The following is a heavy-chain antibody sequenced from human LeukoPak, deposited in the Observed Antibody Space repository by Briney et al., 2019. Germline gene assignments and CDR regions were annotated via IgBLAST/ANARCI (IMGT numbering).Heavy chain of an antibody. CDR1: GFTFSSYS. V-gene: IGHV3-21*01. CDR3: ARERGYSSGWPDDAFDI. D-gene: IGHD6-19*01. J-gene: IGHJ3*02. CDR2: ISSSSSYI. Sequence: GGSLRLSCAASGFTFSSYSVNWVRQAPGKGLEWVSSISSSSSYIYYADSMKGRFTISRDNAKNSLYLQMNSLRAEDTAVYYCARERGYSSGWPDDAFDIWGQGTMVTVSS.